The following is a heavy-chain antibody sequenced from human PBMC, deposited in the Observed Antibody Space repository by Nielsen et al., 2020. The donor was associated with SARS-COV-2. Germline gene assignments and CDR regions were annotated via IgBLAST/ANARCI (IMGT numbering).Heavy chain of an antibody. CDR1: GYTFTTYG. Sequence: ASVKVSCKASGYTFTTYGISWVRQATGQGLEWMGWMNPNSGNTGYAQKLQGRVTMTTDTSTSTAYMELRSLRSDDTAVYYCARTSYWGANWYFDLWGRGTLVTVSS. CDR2: MNPNSGNT. CDR3: ARTSYWGANWYFDL. V-gene: IGHV1-18*04. J-gene: IGHJ2*01. D-gene: IGHD3-16*01.